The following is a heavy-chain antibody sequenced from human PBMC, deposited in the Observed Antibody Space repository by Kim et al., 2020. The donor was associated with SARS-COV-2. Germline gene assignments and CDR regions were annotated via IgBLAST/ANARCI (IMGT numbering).Heavy chain of an antibody. J-gene: IGHJ6*02. D-gene: IGHD1-26*01. CDR2: ISSSSSTI. CDR3: ARDAPVGATRRGGMDV. Sequence: GGSLRLSCAASGFTFSSYSMNWVRQAPGKGLEWVSYISSSSSTIYYADSVKGRFTISRDNAKNSLYLQMNSLRDEDTAVYYCARDAPVGATRRGGMDVWGQGTTVTVSS. V-gene: IGHV3-48*02. CDR1: GFTFSSYS.